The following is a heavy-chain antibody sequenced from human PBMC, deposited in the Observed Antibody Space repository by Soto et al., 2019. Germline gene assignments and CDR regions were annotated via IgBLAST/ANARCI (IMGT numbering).Heavy chain of an antibody. V-gene: IGHV3-23*01. J-gene: IGHJ4*02. CDR3: AKERLGRGADY. CDR1: GFTLSNYA. CDR2: ISGGGGNT. Sequence: EVQLLESGGGLVQPGGSLRLSCAASGFTLSNYAMSWVRQTPGKGLEWVSTISGGGGNTYYPDSVKGRFTTSRDNSKDPVYLQMNSLRAEDTAIYYCAKERLGRGADYWGQGALVTVTS.